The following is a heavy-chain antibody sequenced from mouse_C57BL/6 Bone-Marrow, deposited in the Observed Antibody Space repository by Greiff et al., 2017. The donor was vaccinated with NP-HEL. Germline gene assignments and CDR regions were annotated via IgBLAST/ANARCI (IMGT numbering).Heavy chain of an antibody. D-gene: IGHD1-1*01. CDR3: ARDYYYGSSAVDY. CDR2: IYPRSGNT. J-gene: IGHJ2*01. V-gene: IGHV1-81*01. Sequence: QVELQQSGAELARPGASVKLSCKASGYTFTSYGISWVKQRTGQGLEWIGEIYPRSGNTYYNEKFKGKATLTADKSSRTAYMELRSLTSEDSAVYFCARDYYYGSSAVDYWGQGTTLTVSS. CDR1: GYTFTSYG.